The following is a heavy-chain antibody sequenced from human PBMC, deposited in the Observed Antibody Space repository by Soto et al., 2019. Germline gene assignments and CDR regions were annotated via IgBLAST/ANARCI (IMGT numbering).Heavy chain of an antibody. Sequence: QLQLQESGPGLVKPSETLSLTCTVSGGSISSSSYYWGWIRQPPGKGLVWIGSIYYSGSTYYNPSLKSRVTLSVDTSNNQFSLKLSSVNAADTAVYYCARSRWSGNNWFDPWGQGTLVTVSS. J-gene: IGHJ5*02. V-gene: IGHV4-39*01. CDR2: IYYSGST. D-gene: IGHD6-13*01. CDR3: ARSRWSGNNWFDP. CDR1: GGSISSSSYY.